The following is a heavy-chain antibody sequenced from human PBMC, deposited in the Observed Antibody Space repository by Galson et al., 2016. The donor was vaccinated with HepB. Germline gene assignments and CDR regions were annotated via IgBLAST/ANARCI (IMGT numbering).Heavy chain of an antibody. D-gene: IGHD5-12*01. V-gene: IGHV3-48*03. CDR2: ISGRGHTI. Sequence: SLRLSCAASGFTFNDYEMNWVRQAPGKRLEWISYISGRGHTIYYADSVRGRFTISRDNAKNSLFLQMDNLRADDTALYYCATSKKYSSAAFDYWGQGTLVTVSS. CDR1: GFTFNDYE. CDR3: ATSKKYSSAAFDY. J-gene: IGHJ4*02.